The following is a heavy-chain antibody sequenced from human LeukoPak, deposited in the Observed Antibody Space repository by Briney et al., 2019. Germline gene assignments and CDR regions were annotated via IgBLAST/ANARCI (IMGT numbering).Heavy chain of an antibody. CDR3: AKGYGDYSYFDY. Sequence: GGSLRLSCAASGFTFSSYGMSWVRQAPGKGLEWVSAISGSGGSTYYADSVKGRFTISRDNAKNTLYLQMNSLRAEDKAVYYCAKGYGDYSYFDYWGQGTLVTVSS. CDR1: GFTFSSYG. CDR2: ISGSGGST. D-gene: IGHD4-17*01. V-gene: IGHV3-23*01. J-gene: IGHJ4*02.